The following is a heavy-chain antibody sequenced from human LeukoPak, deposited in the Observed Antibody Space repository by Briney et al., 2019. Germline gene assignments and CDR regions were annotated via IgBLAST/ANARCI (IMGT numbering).Heavy chain of an antibody. V-gene: IGHV4-39*07. J-gene: IGHJ4*02. CDR3: ARGPGATVRLFDY. Sequence: SETLSLTCTVSGGSISSSSYYWGWIRQPPGKGLEWIGSIYYSGSTYYNPSLKSRVTISVDTSKNQFSLKLSSVTAADTAVYYCARGPGATVRLFDYWGQGTLVTVSS. CDR2: IYYSGST. D-gene: IGHD4-17*01. CDR1: GGSISSSSYY.